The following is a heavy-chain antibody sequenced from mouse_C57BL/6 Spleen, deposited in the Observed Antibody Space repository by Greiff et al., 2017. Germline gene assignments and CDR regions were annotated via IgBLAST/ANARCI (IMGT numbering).Heavy chain of an antibody. CDR2: IDPSDSET. J-gene: IGHJ1*03. Sequence: QVHVQQPGAELVRPGSSVKLSCTASGYTFTSYWMHWVQQRPIKGLEWIGNIDPSDSETHSNQQFKGKATLTVDKSSSTAYMQLSSLTSEDSAVYYWARDGYYDGYFDVWGKGTTVTVSS. CDR1: GYTFTSYW. CDR3: ARDGYYDGYFDV. D-gene: IGHD2-3*01. V-gene: IGHV1-52*01.